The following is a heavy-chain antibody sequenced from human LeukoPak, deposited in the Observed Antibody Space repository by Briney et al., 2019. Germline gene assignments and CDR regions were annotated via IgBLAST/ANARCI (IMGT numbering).Heavy chain of an antibody. V-gene: IGHV4-61*02. CDR1: GGSISSGGYY. J-gene: IGHJ4*02. CDR3: AGSYRRGHYFDY. Sequence: SETLSLTCTVSGGSISSGGYYWSWIRQPAGKGLEWIGRIYASGSTNYNPSLKSRITISIDRSKNQFSLKLSSVTAADTAVYYCAGSYRRGHYFDYWGQGTLVTISS. CDR2: IYASGST. D-gene: IGHD2-15*01.